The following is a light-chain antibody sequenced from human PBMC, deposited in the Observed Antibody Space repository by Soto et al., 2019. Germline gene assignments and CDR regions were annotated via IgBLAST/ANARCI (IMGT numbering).Light chain of an antibody. Sequence: EIVLTQSPGTLSLSPGERATLSCRASQSVGRKYLAWYQQKLGQAPRLLIHGASSRATGIPDRFSGSGSGTDFILTISMVEPEDFAVYYCQQYASSPLTFGGGTKVEIK. CDR3: QQYASSPLT. V-gene: IGKV3-20*01. J-gene: IGKJ4*01. CDR2: GAS. CDR1: QSVGRKY.